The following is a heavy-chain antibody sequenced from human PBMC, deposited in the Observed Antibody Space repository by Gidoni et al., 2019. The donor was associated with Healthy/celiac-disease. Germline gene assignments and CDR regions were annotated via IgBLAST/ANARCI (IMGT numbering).Heavy chain of an antibody. CDR2: IIPIFGTA. J-gene: IGHJ6*02. V-gene: IGHV1-69*19. D-gene: IGHD2-21*02. Sequence: QVQLVQSGAEVKKPGSSVKVSCKASGGTFSRYAISWVRQAPGQGLEWMGGIIPIFGTANYAQKFQGRVTITADESTSTAYMDLSSLRSEDTAVYYCARDPYCGGDCYPPYYYYGMDVWGQGTTVTVSS. CDR3: ARDPYCGGDCYPPYYYYGMDV. CDR1: GGTFSRYA.